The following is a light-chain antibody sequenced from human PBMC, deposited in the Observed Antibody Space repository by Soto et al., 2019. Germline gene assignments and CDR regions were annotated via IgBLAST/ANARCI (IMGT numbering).Light chain of an antibody. CDR1: QSISSY. CDR3: QQSYSTPIT. V-gene: IGKV1-39*01. CDR2: AAS. Sequence: DLQMTQSPSSLSASVGDRVTITCRASQSISSYLNWYHQKPGEAPKLLIFAASSLQTEVPSRFSGSGSGTDFTLTVSSLQPEDSATYYCQQSYSTPITFGQGTRLEIK. J-gene: IGKJ5*01.